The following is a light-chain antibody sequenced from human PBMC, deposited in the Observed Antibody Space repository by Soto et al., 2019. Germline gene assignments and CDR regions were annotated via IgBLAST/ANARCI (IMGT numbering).Light chain of an antibody. CDR1: QSISNH. CDR2: AAS. V-gene: IGKV1-39*01. CDR3: QQSYSSPPT. Sequence: DIQMTQSPSSLSASLEERAILSCRASQSISNHLNWYQQKPGKAPKLLIFAASSLQSGVPSRFSGSRSGPDFTLTISSLQPEDFATYYCQQSYSSPPTFGQGTKVDIK. J-gene: IGKJ1*01.